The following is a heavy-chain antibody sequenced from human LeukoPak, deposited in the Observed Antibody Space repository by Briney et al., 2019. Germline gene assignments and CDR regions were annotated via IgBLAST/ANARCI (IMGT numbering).Heavy chain of an antibody. D-gene: IGHD3-22*01. V-gene: IGHV1-2*02. CDR3: ARRKGSSGYYYGLGY. CDR1: GYTFTDYY. CDR2: INPNSGGR. J-gene: IGHJ4*02. Sequence: GASVKVSCKASGYTFTDYYMHWVRQAPGQGLEWMGWINPNSGGRDYAQKFQGRVTMTRDTSISTAYMELSRLRSDDTAVYYCARRKGSSGYYYGLGYWGQGTLVTVSS.